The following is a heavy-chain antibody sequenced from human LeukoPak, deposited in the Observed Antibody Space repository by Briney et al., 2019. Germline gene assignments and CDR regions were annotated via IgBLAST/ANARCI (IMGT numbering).Heavy chain of an antibody. CDR1: VYNLSELS. V-gene: IGHV1-2*02. Sequence: EASVKVSCKVSVYNLSELSMHWVRQAPGQGLEWMGWINPNSGGTNYAQKFQGRVTMTRDTSISTAYMELSRLRSDDMAVYYCARDAPKAVVAGTRYVHYYWGQGTLVTVSS. CDR3: ARDAPKAVVAGTRYVHYY. J-gene: IGHJ4*02. D-gene: IGHD6-19*01. CDR2: INPNSGGT.